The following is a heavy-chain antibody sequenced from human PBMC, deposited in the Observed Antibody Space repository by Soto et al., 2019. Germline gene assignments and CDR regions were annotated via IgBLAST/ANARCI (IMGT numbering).Heavy chain of an antibody. J-gene: IGHJ3*02. CDR2: FNPSGGGT. CDR3: ARGEKIEEAGKLSVLDI. D-gene: IGHD6-19*01. CDR1: GDTYTSYY. V-gene: IGHV1-46*01. Sequence: ASVKVSCKASGDTYTSYYIHWVRQAPGQGLGWMGTFNPSGGGTFYAQKFQGRVTMTGDTSTSTVYMELRRLRSEDRDGYSCARGEKIEEAGKLSVLDIWGQGTMVTVSS.